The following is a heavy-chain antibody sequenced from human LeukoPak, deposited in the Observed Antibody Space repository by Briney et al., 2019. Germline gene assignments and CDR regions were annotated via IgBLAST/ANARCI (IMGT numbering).Heavy chain of an antibody. CDR1: GFTFSSYA. D-gene: IGHD2-15*01. CDR3: ARDGGFYYFDY. CDR2: ISYDGSNK. J-gene: IGHJ4*02. Sequence: TGGSLRLSCAASGFTFSSYAMHWVRQAPGKGLEWVAVISYDGSNKYYADSVKGRFTISRDNFKNTLYLQMNSLRAEDTAVYYCARDGGFYYFDYWGQGTLVTVSS. V-gene: IGHV3-30-3*01.